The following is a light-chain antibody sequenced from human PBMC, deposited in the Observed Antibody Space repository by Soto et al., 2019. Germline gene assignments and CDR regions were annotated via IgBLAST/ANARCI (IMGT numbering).Light chain of an antibody. CDR2: AIS. CDR1: QSVSSN. Sequence: EIVMKHSPATLSVSPCEGATLSFRASQSVSSNLAWYQRRPGQAPRLLIYAISTRAAGVPDRFSGSGSGTDFTLTIRSLQPEDFAMYYCQQYGSSRWTFAQGTKVDI. J-gene: IGKJ1*01. V-gene: IGKV3D-15*02. CDR3: QQYGSSRWT.